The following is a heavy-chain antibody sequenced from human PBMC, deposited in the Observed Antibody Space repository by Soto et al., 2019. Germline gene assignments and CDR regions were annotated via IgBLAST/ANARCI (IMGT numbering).Heavy chain of an antibody. CDR2: ISYDGSNK. Sequence: GGSLRLSCAASGFTFSSYGMHWVRQAPGKGLEWVAVISYDGSNKYYADSVKGRFTISRDNSKNTLYLQMNGLRAEDTAVYYCAYIGAFDIWGQGTMVTVSS. CDR3: AYIGAFDI. CDR1: GFTFSSYG. J-gene: IGHJ3*02. V-gene: IGHV3-30*03.